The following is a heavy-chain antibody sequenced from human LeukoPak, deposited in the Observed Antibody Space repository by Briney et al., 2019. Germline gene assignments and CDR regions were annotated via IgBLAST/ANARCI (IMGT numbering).Heavy chain of an antibody. CDR3: ARDPPYSYSRDFDY. D-gene: IGHD5-18*01. CDR2: ISYAGSNK. CDR1: GFTFNSYA. Sequence: PGGSLRLSCAASGFTFNSYAMHWVRQAAGKGLEWVAIISYAGSNKFYADSVKGRFAISRDNSKNTLYLQMDSLRAEETAVYYCARDPPYSYSRDFDYWGQGTLVTVSS. V-gene: IGHV3-30*09. J-gene: IGHJ4*02.